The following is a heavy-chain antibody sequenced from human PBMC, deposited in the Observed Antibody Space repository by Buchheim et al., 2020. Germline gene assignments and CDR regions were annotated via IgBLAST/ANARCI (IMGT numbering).Heavy chain of an antibody. J-gene: IGHJ4*02. CDR3: ARTHNWNHGVHY. Sequence: VQLVESGGGLVQPGGSLRLSCAASGFTFSSYWMSWVRQAPGKGLEWVAVIWYDGSNKYYADSVKGRFTISRDNSKNTLYLQMISLRAEDTAVYYCARTHNWNHGVHYWGQGTL. V-gene: IGHV3-33*08. CDR2: IWYDGSNK. CDR1: GFTFSSYW. D-gene: IGHD1-14*01.